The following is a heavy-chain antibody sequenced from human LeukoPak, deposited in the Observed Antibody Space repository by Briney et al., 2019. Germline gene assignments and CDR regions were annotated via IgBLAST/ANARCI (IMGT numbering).Heavy chain of an antibody. Sequence: GGSLRLSCAASGFTFSSYGMHWVRQAPGKGLEWVAVISYDGSNKYYADSVKGRFTISRDNSKNTLYLQMNSLRAEDTAVYYCAKVLPRNYGDSEGFLSDAFDIWGQGTMVTVSS. CDR2: ISYDGSNK. D-gene: IGHD4-17*01. CDR3: AKVLPRNYGDSEGFLSDAFDI. CDR1: GFTFSSYG. V-gene: IGHV3-30*18. J-gene: IGHJ3*02.